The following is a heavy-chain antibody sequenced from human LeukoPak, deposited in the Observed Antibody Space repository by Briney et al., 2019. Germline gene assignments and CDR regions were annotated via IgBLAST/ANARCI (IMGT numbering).Heavy chain of an antibody. CDR3: AVGHYYGSGSYAAPFDY. V-gene: IGHV1-69*13. CDR2: IIPIFGTA. J-gene: IGHJ4*02. Sequence: GASVKVSCKASGGTFSSYAISWVRQAPGQGLEWMGGIIPIFGTANYAQKFQGRVTITADESTSTAYMELSSLRSEDTAVYYCAVGHYYGSGSYAAPFDYWGQGTLVTVSS. D-gene: IGHD3-10*01. CDR1: GGTFSSYA.